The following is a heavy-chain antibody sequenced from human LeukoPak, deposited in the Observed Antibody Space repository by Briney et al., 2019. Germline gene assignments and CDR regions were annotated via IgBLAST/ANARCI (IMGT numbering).Heavy chain of an antibody. CDR2: IYHSGSS. CDR1: GYSISSGYY. D-gene: IGHD6-19*01. V-gene: IGHV4-38-2*02. Sequence: SETLSLTCTVSGYSISSGYYWGWIRQAPGKGLEWIGSIYHSGSSYYNPSLKSRVTMSVDTSKNQFSLKLSSVTAADTAVYYRARVHGSAVAVNFDYWGQGTLVTVSS. J-gene: IGHJ4*02. CDR3: ARVHGSAVAVNFDY.